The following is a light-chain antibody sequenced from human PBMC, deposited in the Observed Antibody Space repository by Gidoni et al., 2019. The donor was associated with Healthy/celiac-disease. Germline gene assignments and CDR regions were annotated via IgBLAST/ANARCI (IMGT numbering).Light chain of an antibody. J-gene: IGLJ2*01. CDR3: AAWDDSLNGPV. Sequence: QSVLTQPLSASATPGQRVTISCSGSSSNIGSNTVNWYQQLPGTAPKLLIYSNNQRPSEVPDRFSGSKSGTSASLAISGLQSEDEADYYCAAWDDSLNGPVFGGGTKLTVL. CDR2: SNN. V-gene: IGLV1-44*01. CDR1: SSNIGSNT.